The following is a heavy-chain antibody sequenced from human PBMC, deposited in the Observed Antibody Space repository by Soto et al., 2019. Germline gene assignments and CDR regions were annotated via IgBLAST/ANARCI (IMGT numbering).Heavy chain of an antibody. Sequence: QVQLQESGPGLVKPSQTLSLTCTVSGGSISSGGYYWSWIRQHPGKGLEWIGYIYYSGSTSYNPSLKSRVTISIDTSKNQFSLKVSSLTAADTAVYYCARDGGYGSGSYRFDYWGQGTLVTVSS. CDR1: GGSISSGGYY. CDR2: IYYSGST. V-gene: IGHV4-31*03. J-gene: IGHJ4*02. CDR3: ARDGGYGSGSYRFDY. D-gene: IGHD3-10*01.